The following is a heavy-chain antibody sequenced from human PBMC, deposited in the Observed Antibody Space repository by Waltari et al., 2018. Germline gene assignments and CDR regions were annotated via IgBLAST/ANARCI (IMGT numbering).Heavy chain of an antibody. D-gene: IGHD6-13*01. CDR2: VDPEDGET. Sequence: EVQLVQSGAEVKKPGATVKISCKASGYTFTDYYMHWVQQAPGKGLEWMGRVDPEDGETIYEEKFQGRVTITADTATDTAYMELSSLRSEDTAVYYCATDLDVPGIAAGGSWGQGTLVTVSS. CDR3: ATDLDVPGIAAGGS. J-gene: IGHJ4*02. CDR1: GYTFTDYY. V-gene: IGHV1-69-2*01.